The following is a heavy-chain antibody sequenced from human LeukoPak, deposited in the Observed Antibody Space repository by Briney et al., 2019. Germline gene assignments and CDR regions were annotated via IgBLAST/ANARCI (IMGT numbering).Heavy chain of an antibody. V-gene: IGHV3-30*02. CDR1: GFTFSNYW. CDR3: AKDGDGYYGSGSYSEY. Sequence: PGGSLRLSCAASGFTFSNYWMTWVRQAPGKGLGWVAFVRYDGSKKYYTDSVKSRFTISRDNSNNTLYLQMNSLVADDTAVYYCAKDGDGYYGSGSYSEYWGQGTLVTVSS. D-gene: IGHD3-10*01. J-gene: IGHJ4*02. CDR2: VRYDGSKK.